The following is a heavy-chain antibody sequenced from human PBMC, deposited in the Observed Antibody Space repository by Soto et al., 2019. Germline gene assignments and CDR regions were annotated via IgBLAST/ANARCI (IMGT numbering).Heavy chain of an antibody. CDR3: ARFYDILTGYYYYFDY. D-gene: IGHD3-9*01. CDR2: ISAYNGNT. CDR1: GYTFTSYG. J-gene: IGHJ4*02. V-gene: IGHV1-18*01. Sequence: QVQVVQSGAEVKMPGASVKVSSKASGYTFTSYGISWVRQAPGQGLEWMGWISAYNGNTNYAQKVQGRVTMTTDTSTSTAYMELRSLRSDDTAVYYCARFYDILTGYYYYFDYWGQGTLVTVSS.